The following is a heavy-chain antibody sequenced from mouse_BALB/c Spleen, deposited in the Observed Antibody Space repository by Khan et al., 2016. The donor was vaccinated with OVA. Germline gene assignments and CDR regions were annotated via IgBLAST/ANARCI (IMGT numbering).Heavy chain of an antibody. CDR1: GFTFSTYG. J-gene: IGHJ3*01. Sequence: EVELMESGGDLVKPGGSLKLSCVASGFTFSTYGMSWVRQAPDKRLEWVATVSTGGTYTYYPDSVKGRFTISRDNDKNTLYLQMSGLRSEDTAMFFCTRLAYYYDSEGFAYWGQGTLVTVS. D-gene: IGHD1-1*01. CDR3: TRLAYYYDSEGFAY. V-gene: IGHV5-6*01. CDR2: VSTGGTYT.